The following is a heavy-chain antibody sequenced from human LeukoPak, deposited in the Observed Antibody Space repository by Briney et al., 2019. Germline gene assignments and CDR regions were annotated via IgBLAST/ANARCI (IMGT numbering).Heavy chain of an antibody. CDR1: GGSISSYY. CDR3: ARVYQGPRWFDYYYYMDV. J-gene: IGHJ6*03. V-gene: IGHV4-59*01. D-gene: IGHD4-23*01. CDR2: IYYSGST. Sequence: DPSETLSLTCTVSGGSISSYYWSWIRQPPGKGLEWIGYIYYSGSTNYNPSLKSRVTISVDTSKNQFSLKLSSVTAADTAVYYCARVYQGPRWFDYYYYMDVWGKGTTVTVSS.